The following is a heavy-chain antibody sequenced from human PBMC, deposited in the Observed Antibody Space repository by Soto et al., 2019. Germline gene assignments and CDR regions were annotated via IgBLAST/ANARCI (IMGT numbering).Heavy chain of an antibody. J-gene: IGHJ5*02. CDR2: VNPNTGVT. Sequence: ASVKVSCKASGYTFTAFYMNWVRQAPGQGLEWMGWVNPNTGVTKYAQKFQGRVTMTRDTSINTAYMELSGLTSDDTAVYYCTTLRLDPWGQGTLVTVS. D-gene: IGHD3-9*01. V-gene: IGHV1-2*02. CDR3: TTLRLDP. CDR1: GYTFTAFY.